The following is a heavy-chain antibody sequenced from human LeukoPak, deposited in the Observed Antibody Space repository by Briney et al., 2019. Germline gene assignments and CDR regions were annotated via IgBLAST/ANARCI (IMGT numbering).Heavy chain of an antibody. CDR1: KFSFSDYA. V-gene: IGHV3-30-3*01. Sequence: GGSLRLSCAASKFSFSDYAMHWVRQAPGKGLEWVAIISFDGSNKNYADSVKGRFTISRDNSKKTLYPQMNSLTAEDTAVYFCARDLKWLQTFDHWGQGSLVSVSS. D-gene: IGHD5-24*01. CDR3: ARDLKWLQTFDH. CDR2: ISFDGSNK. J-gene: IGHJ4*02.